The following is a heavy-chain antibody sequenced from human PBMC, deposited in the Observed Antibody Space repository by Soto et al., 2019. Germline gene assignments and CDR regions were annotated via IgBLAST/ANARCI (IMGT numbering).Heavy chain of an antibody. CDR3: AKDDRSGWFGESHFDY. CDR1: GFTFSSYG. Sequence: GGSLRLSCAASGFTFSSYGMHWVRQAPGKGLEWVAVISYDGSNKYYADSVKGRFTISRDNSKNTLYLQMNSLRAEDTAVYYCAKDDRSGWFGESHFDYWGQGTLVTVSS. V-gene: IGHV3-30*18. J-gene: IGHJ4*02. CDR2: ISYDGSNK. D-gene: IGHD3-10*01.